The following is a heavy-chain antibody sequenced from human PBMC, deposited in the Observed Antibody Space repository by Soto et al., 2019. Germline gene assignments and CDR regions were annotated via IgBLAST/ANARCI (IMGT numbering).Heavy chain of an antibody. Sequence: PGGSLRLSCSASGFTFGSYDMHWVRQGPGKGLEWVSAIGTVGDTNYAGSVRGRFTISRENAKNSLYLQMNSLRAGDTAIYFCARAIGPTLFDYWGQGTLVTVSS. D-gene: IGHD3-22*01. V-gene: IGHV3-13*04. CDR1: GFTFGSYD. CDR2: IGTVGDT. J-gene: IGHJ4*02. CDR3: ARAIGPTLFDY.